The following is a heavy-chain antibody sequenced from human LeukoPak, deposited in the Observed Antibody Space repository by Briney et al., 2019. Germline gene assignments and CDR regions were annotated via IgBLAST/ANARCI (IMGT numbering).Heavy chain of an antibody. CDR3: ARYSYGLTNNWFDP. D-gene: IGHD5-18*01. CDR2: ISNSGSTI. CDR1: GFTFSSYE. J-gene: IGHJ5*02. Sequence: GGSLRLSCAASGFTFSSYEMNWVRQAPRKGLEWVSYISNSGSTIYYADSVKGRFTISRDNAQNSLYLQMNSLRAEDTAVYYCARYSYGLTNNWFDPWGQGTLVTVSS. V-gene: IGHV3-48*03.